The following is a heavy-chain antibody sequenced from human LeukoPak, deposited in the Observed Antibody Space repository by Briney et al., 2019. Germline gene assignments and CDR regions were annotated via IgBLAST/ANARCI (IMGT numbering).Heavy chain of an antibody. V-gene: IGHV4-39*01. J-gene: IGHJ4*02. Sequence: SETLSLTCSVSGDSVSSRIHFWGWLRPPPGKGRVWCVSFYYDGRTYYTPSLKSRVTVSVDTSKNQFSLKLISVTAADTAVYFCAIHQCSDITCTFDFWGERALVTVSS. CDR3: AIHQCSDITCTFDF. D-gene: IGHD2-15*01. CDR1: GDSVSSRIHF. CDR2: FYYDGRT.